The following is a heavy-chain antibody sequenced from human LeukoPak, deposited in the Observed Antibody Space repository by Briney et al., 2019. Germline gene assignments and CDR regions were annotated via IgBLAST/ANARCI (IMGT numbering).Heavy chain of an antibody. CDR2: IILIFGIS. CDR3: ARDLAREYHKPGDIVVVPAARPPPNYYYGMDV. J-gene: IGHJ6*02. CDR1: GGTFSSYA. Sequence: AASVNVSCKASGGTFSSYAISWVRQAPGQGLEWMGRIILIFGISHYTQKFQGRVTITADKSTSTAYMELSSLRSEDTAVYYCARDLAREYHKPGDIVVVPAARPPPNYYYGMDVWGQGTTVTVSS. D-gene: IGHD2-2*01. V-gene: IGHV1-69*04.